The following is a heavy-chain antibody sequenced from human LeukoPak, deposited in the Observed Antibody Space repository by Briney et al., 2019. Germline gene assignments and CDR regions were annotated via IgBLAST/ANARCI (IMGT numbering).Heavy chain of an antibody. CDR3: ARKHSYGMGAFDI. Sequence: PGGSLRLSCAASGFTFSDYYMSWLRQAPGKGLEWVSYISSSGNTIYYADSVKGRFTISRDNAKNSLFLQMNSLGADDTALYYCARKHSYGMGAFDIWGQGTMVTVSS. CDR2: ISSSGNTI. V-gene: IGHV3-11*01. J-gene: IGHJ3*02. D-gene: IGHD5-18*01. CDR1: GFTFSDYY.